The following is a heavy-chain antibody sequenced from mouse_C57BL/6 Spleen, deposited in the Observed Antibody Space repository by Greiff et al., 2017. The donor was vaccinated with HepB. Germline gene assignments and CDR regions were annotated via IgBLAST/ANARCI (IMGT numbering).Heavy chain of an antibody. CDR1: GYTFTSYW. Sequence: VQLQQPGAELVMPGASVKLSCKASGYTFTSYWMHWVKQRPGQGLEWIGEIDPSDSDTNYNQKFKGKSTLTVDKSSSTAYMQLSSLTSEDSAVYYCARSGAMDYWGQGTSVTVSS. CDR3: ARSGAMDY. J-gene: IGHJ4*01. D-gene: IGHD3-1*01. V-gene: IGHV1-69*01. CDR2: IDPSDSDT.